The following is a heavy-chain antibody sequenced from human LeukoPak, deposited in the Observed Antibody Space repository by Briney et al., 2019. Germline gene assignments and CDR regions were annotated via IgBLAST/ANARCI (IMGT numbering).Heavy chain of an antibody. CDR1: GYSISSGYY. CDR2: TYHSGTS. CDR3: ARKYGSNAGYFDY. J-gene: IGHJ4*02. D-gene: IGHD4-23*01. V-gene: IGHV4-38-2*01. Sequence: SETLSLTCAVSGYSISSGYYWGWVRQSPGKGLEWIGNTYHSGTSCYNPSLKSRVTISVDTSKNQFSLTLSSVTAADTALYYCARKYGSNAGYFDYWGQGALVTVSS.